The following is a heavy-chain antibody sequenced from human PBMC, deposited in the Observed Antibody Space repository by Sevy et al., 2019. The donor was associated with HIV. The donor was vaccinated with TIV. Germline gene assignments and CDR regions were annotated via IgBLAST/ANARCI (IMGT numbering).Heavy chain of an antibody. D-gene: IGHD3-22*01. CDR3: ASPLNYYDSPSAY. CDR1: GFTFSYYD. Sequence: GESLKISCAASGFTFSYYDMNWVRQAPGKGLEWVSSISSGSSYIFYADSVKGRFTISRDNVKNSLYLQMNSLRAEDTAVYYCASPLNYYDSPSAYWGQGTLVTVSS. J-gene: IGHJ4*02. CDR2: ISSGSSYI. V-gene: IGHV3-21*04.